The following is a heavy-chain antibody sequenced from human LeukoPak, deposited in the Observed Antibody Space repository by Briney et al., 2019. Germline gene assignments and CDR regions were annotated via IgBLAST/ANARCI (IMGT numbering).Heavy chain of an antibody. Sequence: GESLKISCKGSGYSFTSYWIGWVRQMPGKGLEWMGIIYPGDSDTRYSPSFQGQVTISADKSISTAYLQWSSLKASDTAMYYCARQASGRYFDWSMLKQYYYYYMDVWGKETTVTISS. CDR1: GYSFTSYW. CDR3: ARQASGRYFDWSMLKQYYYYYMDV. J-gene: IGHJ6*03. D-gene: IGHD3-9*01. V-gene: IGHV5-51*01. CDR2: IYPGDSDT.